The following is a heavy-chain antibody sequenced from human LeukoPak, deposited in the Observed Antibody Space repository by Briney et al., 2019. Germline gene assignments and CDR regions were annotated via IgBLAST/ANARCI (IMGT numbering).Heavy chain of an antibody. J-gene: IGHJ5*02. CDR2: IKSKTDGGTT. CDR1: GFTFSSYA. CDR3: TTYCSGGSCFP. Sequence: GGSLRLSCAASGFTFSSYAMSWVRQAPGKGLEWVGRIKSKTDGGTTDYAAPVKGRFTISRDDSKNTLYLQMNSLKTEDTAVYYCTTYCSGGSCFPWGQGTLVTVSS. V-gene: IGHV3-15*01. D-gene: IGHD2-15*01.